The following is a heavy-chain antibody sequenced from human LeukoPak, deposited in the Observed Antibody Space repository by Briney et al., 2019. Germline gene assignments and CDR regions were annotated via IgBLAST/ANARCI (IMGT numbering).Heavy chain of an antibody. D-gene: IGHD4-17*01. CDR2: INPSGGST. J-gene: IGHJ6*03. CDR3: ARDPYDNYGDYAHRIDGIGKETYYYYYMDV. Sequence: ASVKVSCKASGYTFTSYYMHWVRQAPGQGLEWMGIINPSGGSTSYAQKFQGRVTMTRDMSTSTVYMELSSLRSEDTAVYYCARDPYDNYGDYAHRIDGIGKETYYYYYMDVWGKGTTVTVSS. CDR1: GYTFTSYY. V-gene: IGHV1-46*01.